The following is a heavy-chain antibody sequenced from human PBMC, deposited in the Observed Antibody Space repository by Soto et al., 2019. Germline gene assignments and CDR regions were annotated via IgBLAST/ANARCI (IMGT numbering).Heavy chain of an antibody. CDR2: INAGNGNP. CDR1: GYTVGNYA. Sequence: ASVKVSCKAPGYTVGNYAIHWVRQAPGQRLEWMGWINAGNGNPKYSQKFQDRVTISRDTSATTAYMEMSSLRSEDTAVYYCARGSYYYESSGYYPDYWGQGTLVTVSS. V-gene: IGHV1-3*01. J-gene: IGHJ4*02. CDR3: ARGSYYYESSGYYPDY. D-gene: IGHD3-22*01.